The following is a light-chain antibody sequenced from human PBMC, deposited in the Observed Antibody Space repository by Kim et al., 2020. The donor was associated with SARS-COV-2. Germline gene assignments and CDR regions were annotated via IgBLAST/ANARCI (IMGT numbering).Light chain of an antibody. J-gene: IGKJ5*01. V-gene: IGKV1-33*01. Sequence: ASVGDRVTSTCQATQVIRKFLNWYQQRPGKAPQLLIYDVSNLKTGVPSRFSGSGYGTEFTLTISSLQPEDFATYYCQQNDAFPITFGQGTRLEIK. CDR1: QVIRKF. CDR3: QQNDAFPIT. CDR2: DVS.